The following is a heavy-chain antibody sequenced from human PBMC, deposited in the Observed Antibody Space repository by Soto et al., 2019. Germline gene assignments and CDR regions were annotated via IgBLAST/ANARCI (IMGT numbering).Heavy chain of an antibody. J-gene: IGHJ6*04. CDR2: IYGGDSDT. CDR3: AVRFGYCSGESGLDV. D-gene: IGHD2-15*01. V-gene: IGHV5-51*03. CDR1: VFTFSDLC. Sequence: VQLVQSGAEVKKSGASLKISCKGSVFTFSDLCIAWVRQMPGRGLVWMGIIYGGDSDTRYIPSFQGQVPLSADKYIHTVYLQWRRLKASDTAMYFWAVRFGYCSGESGLDVGGGAKTVTVPS.